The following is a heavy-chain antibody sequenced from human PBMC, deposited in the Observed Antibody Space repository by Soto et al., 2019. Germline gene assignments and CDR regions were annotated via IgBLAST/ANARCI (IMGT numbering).Heavy chain of an antibody. CDR3: ARGHRQYYGMDV. V-gene: IGHV3-48*04. J-gene: IGHJ6*02. CDR1: GFTFSSYS. Sequence: GGSLRLSCAASGFTFSSYSMNWVRQAPGKGLEWVSYISSSSSTIYYADSVKGRFTVTRDNVKNSVFLDMHSLRAEDTAVYYCARGHRQYYGMDVWGQGTTVTVSS. D-gene: IGHD4-4*01. CDR2: ISSSSSTI.